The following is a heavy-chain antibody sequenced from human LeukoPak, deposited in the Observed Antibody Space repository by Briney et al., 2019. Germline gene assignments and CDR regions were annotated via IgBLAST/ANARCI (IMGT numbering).Heavy chain of an antibody. D-gene: IGHD2-2*01. Sequence: GGSLKLSCAASGFTFSSYSMNWVRQAPGKGLEWVSSISSSSSYIYYADSVKGRFTISRDNAKNSLYLQMNSLRAEDTAVYYGARYLPRTSCYFDYWGQGTLVTVSS. CDR3: ARYLPRTSCYFDY. J-gene: IGHJ4*02. CDR1: GFTFSSYS. CDR2: ISSSSSYI. V-gene: IGHV3-21*04.